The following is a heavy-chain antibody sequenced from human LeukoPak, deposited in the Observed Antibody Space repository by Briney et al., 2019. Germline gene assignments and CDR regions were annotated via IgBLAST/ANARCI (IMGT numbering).Heavy chain of an antibody. CDR3: ARVDWMIGAFDI. CDR1: GFTFSSYW. CDR2: IKQDGSEK. D-gene: IGHD3-22*01. J-gene: IGHJ3*02. Sequence: GGSLRLSCAASGFTFSSYWMSWVRRAPGKGLEWVANIKQDGSEKYYVDSVKGRFTISRDNASNSLYLQMNSLRDEDTAVYYCARVDWMIGAFDIWGQGTMVTVSS. V-gene: IGHV3-7*02.